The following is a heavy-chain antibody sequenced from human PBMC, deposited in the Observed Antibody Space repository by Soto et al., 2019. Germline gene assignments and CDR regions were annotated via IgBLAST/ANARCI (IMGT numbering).Heavy chain of an antibody. Sequence: QVQLVQSGAEVKKPGSSVKVSCKASGGTFSSYTVSWLRQVPGQGLEWMGGIIAVFSRGNYAQKFQGRVTITADESTSTVYMELRSLTAEDTAVYFCARERGGDTIVGVTGTFDVWGQGTMVTVSS. J-gene: IGHJ3*01. CDR1: GGTFSSYT. CDR3: ARERGGDTIVGVTGTFDV. CDR2: IIAVFSRG. D-gene: IGHD1-26*01. V-gene: IGHV1-69*01.